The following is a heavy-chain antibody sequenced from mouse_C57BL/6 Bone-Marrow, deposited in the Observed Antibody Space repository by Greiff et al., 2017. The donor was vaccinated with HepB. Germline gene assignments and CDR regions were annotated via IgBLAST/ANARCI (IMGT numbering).Heavy chain of an antibody. CDR2: IYPGDGDT. Sequence: VQLVESGPELVKPGASVKISCKASGYAFSSSWMNWVKQRPGKGLEWIGRIYPGDGDTNYNGKFKGKATLTADKSSSTAYMQLSSLTSEDSAVYFCARFLHSKGGYYAMDYWGQGTSVTVSS. CDR3: ARFLHSKGGYYAMDY. J-gene: IGHJ4*01. D-gene: IGHD2-5*01. V-gene: IGHV1-82*01. CDR1: GYAFSSSW.